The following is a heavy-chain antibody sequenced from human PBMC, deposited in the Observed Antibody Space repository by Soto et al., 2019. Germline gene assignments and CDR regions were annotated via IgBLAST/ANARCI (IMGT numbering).Heavy chain of an antibody. J-gene: IGHJ4*02. CDR2: ISGSGSST. CDR3: AKPNYYDSSGDNYFDY. V-gene: IGHV3-23*01. D-gene: IGHD3-22*01. Sequence: GGSLRLSCAASGFTFSSYAMSGVRQATGKGLEWVSTISGSGSSTYYADSVKGRFTISRDNSKNTLYLQMNSLRAEDTAVYYCAKPNYYDSSGDNYFDYWGQGTQVTVSS. CDR1: GFTFSSYA.